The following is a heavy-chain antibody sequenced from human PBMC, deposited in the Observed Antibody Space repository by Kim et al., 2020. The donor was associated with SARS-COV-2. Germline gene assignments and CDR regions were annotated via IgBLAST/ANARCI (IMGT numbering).Heavy chain of an antibody. Sequence: SETLSLTCTVSGGSVSSGSYYWSWIRQPPGKGLEWIGYIYYSGSTNYNPSLKSRVTISVDTSKNQFSLKLSSVTAADTAVYYCARAPTVPGIAAAGTADWFDPGAREPWSPSPQ. CDR3: ARAPTVPGIAAAGTADWFDP. D-gene: IGHD6-13*01. CDR2: IYYSGST. J-gene: IGHJ5*02. V-gene: IGHV4-61*01. CDR1: GGSVSSGSYY.